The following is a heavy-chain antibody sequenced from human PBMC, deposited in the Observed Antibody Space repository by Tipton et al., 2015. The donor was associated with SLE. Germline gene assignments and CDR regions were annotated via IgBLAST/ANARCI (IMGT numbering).Heavy chain of an antibody. CDR3: AGRSRSWFDP. CDR1: GGSISTYY. Sequence: TLSLTCTVSGGSISTYYWSWIRQPPGKGLEWIGYIYYSGSTNYNPSLKSRVTISVDTSKNQFSLKLSSVTAADTAVYYCAGRSRSWFDPWGQGTLVTVSS. V-gene: IGHV4-59*01. J-gene: IGHJ5*02. CDR2: IYYSGST. D-gene: IGHD5/OR15-5a*01.